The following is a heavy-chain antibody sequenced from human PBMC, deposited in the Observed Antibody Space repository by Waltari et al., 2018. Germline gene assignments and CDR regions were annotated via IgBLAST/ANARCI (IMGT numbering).Heavy chain of an antibody. J-gene: IGHJ3*01. CDR3: ARMIEYRNSWDAFDV. CDR1: GGSIRAYY. Sequence: QVQLQESGPGLVKPSETLSLTCTVSGGSIRAYYWNWIRQTPGKGLEWIGNIYSDGSTDYNPSLQSRITISIDTSKKEFSLKLSSVTAADTATYYCARMIEYRNSWDAFDVWGQGIMVTVSS. V-gene: IGHV4-4*09. CDR2: IYSDGST. D-gene: IGHD6-6*01.